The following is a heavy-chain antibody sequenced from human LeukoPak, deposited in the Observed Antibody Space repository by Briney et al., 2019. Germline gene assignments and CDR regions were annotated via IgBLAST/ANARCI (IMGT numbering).Heavy chain of an antibody. J-gene: IGHJ4*02. CDR3: ARRRRDGYNSGYYFDY. Sequence: PSETPSLTCTVSGGSISSYYWSWIRQPPGKGLEWIGYIYYSGSTNYNPSLKSRVTISVDTSKNQFSLKLSSVTAADTAVYYCARRRRDGYNSGYYFDYWGQGTLVTVSS. V-gene: IGHV4-59*08. CDR2: IYYSGST. D-gene: IGHD5-24*01. CDR1: GGSISSYY.